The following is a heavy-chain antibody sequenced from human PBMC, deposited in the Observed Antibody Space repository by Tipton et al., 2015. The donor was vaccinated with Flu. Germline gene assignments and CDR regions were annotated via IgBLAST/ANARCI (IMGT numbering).Heavy chain of an antibody. CDR2: IYPGDSDT. V-gene: IGHV5-51*01. D-gene: IGHD6-19*01. CDR1: GYSFTSYW. CDR3: ARQPSWVSSGLQLSDY. Sequence: QLVQSGAEVKKPGESLKISCKGSGYSFTSYWIGWVRQMPGKGLEWMGIIYPGDSDTRYSPSFQGQVTISADRSISTAYLQWSSRKASDTAMYYWARQPSWVSSGLQLSDYWGQGTLVTVSS. J-gene: IGHJ4*02.